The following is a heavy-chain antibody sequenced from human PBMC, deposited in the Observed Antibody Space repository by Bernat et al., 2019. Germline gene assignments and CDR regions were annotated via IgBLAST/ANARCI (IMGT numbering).Heavy chain of an antibody. CDR3: TTDPSVPVGMDV. CDR2: IKSKTDGGTT. V-gene: IGHV3-15*01. CDR1: GFTFSNAW. Sequence: EVQLVESGGGLVKPGGSLRLSCAASGFTFSNAWMSWVHQAPGKGLEWVGRIKSKTDGGTTDYAAPVKGRFTISRDDSKNTLYLQMNSLKTEDTAVYYCTTDPSVPVGMDVWGQGTTVTVSS. J-gene: IGHJ6*02. D-gene: IGHD4-17*01.